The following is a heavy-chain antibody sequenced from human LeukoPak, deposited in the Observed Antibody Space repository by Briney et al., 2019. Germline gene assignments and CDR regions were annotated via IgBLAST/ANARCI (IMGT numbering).Heavy chain of an antibody. CDR2: INHSGST. CDR1: GGSFSGYY. Sequence: PSETLSLTCAVYGGSFSGYYWSWIRQPPGKGLEWIGEINHSGSTNYNPSLKSRVTISVDTSKNQFSLKLSSVTAADTAVYYCARRYYDYVWGVLNPNWFDPWGQGTLVTVSS. D-gene: IGHD3-16*01. CDR3: ARRYYDYVWGVLNPNWFDP. J-gene: IGHJ5*02. V-gene: IGHV4-34*01.